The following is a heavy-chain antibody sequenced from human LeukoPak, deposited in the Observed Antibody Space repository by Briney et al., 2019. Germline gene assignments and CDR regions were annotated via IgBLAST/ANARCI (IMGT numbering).Heavy chain of an antibody. V-gene: IGHV4-31*03. Sequence: PSETLSLTCTVSGGSIRSSYYYWGWIRQPPGKGLEWIGYIYYSGSTYYNPSLKSRVTISVDTSKNQFSLKLSSVTAADTAVYYCARGATAKGPYYYYYGMDVWGQGTTVTVSS. CDR2: IYYSGST. CDR3: ARGATAKGPYYYYYGMDV. D-gene: IGHD5-18*01. J-gene: IGHJ6*02. CDR1: GGSIRSSYYY.